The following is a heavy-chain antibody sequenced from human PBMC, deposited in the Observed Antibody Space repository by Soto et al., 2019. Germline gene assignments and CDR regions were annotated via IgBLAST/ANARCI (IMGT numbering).Heavy chain of an antibody. Sequence: QVQVVQSGPEVKNPGSSVKVSCKASRGTLSSYAINWVRQAPGQGLEWVGGVIPVFDSTKYAQKFQGRVTITADNSRSTVYLELTGLRFDDTAVYYCARGTLRRDGHTGDRDADYIYTMDVWGQGTTVTVS. D-gene: IGHD4-17*01. CDR1: RGTLSSYA. V-gene: IGHV1-69*06. CDR2: VIPVFDST. CDR3: ARGTLRRDGHTGDRDADYIYTMDV. J-gene: IGHJ6*02.